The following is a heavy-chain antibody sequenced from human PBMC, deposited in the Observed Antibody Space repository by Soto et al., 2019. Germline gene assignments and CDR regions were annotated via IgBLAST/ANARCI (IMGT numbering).Heavy chain of an antibody. V-gene: IGHV3-23*01. D-gene: IGHD3-16*02. CDR3: AKDHGGGFIVLPADY. Sequence: EVQLLESGGGLVQPGGSLRLSCAASGFTFSSYAMSWVRLAPGKGLEWVSAISGSGGSRSYADAVKGRFTISRDNSKKTLYQQMNRLSAEDTAVYYGAKDHGGGFIVLPADYWGQGTLVTVSS. CDR1: GFTFSSYA. CDR2: ISGSGGSR. J-gene: IGHJ4*02.